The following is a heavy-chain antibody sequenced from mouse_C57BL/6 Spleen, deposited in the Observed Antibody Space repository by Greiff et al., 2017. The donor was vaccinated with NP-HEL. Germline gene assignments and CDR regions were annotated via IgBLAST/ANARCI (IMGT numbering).Heavy chain of an antibody. D-gene: IGHD5-1*01. CDR1: GYAFTNYL. J-gene: IGHJ2*01. Sequence: VQLQQPGAELVRPGTSVKVSCKASGYAFTNYLIEWVKQRPGQGLEWIGVINPGSGGTNYNEKFKSKATLTVDKSSSTAYMQLSSLTSEDSAVYYCARHLSLFEYWGQGTTLTVSS. V-gene: IGHV1-54*01. CDR2: INPGSGGT. CDR3: ARHLSLFEY.